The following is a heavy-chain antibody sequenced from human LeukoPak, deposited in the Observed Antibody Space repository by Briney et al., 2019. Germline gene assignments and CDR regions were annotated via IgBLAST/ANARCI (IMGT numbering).Heavy chain of an antibody. CDR1: GGSISSYY. Sequence: SETLSLTCTVSGGSISSYYWSWIRQPPGMGLEWIGYIHYSGSTNYNPSLKSRVTISVDTSKNQFSLKLSSVTAADTAVYYCASYSYYYDSSGYFDYWGQGTLVTVSS. CDR2: IHYSGST. J-gene: IGHJ4*02. V-gene: IGHV4-59*01. CDR3: ASYSYYYDSSGYFDY. D-gene: IGHD3-22*01.